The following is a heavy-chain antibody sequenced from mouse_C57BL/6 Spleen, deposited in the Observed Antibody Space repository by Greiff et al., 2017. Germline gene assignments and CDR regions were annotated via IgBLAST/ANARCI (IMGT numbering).Heavy chain of an antibody. D-gene: IGHD6-1*01. CDR2: ISSGGDYI. V-gene: IGHV5-9-1*02. CDR1: GFTFSSYA. Sequence: EVKVVESGEGLVKPGGSLKLSCAASGFTFSSYAMSWVRQTPEKRLEWVAYISSGGDYIYYADTVKGRFTISRDNARNTLYLQMSSLKSEDTARYYCTRDVPDYWGQGTTLTVSS. J-gene: IGHJ2*01. CDR3: TRDVPDY.